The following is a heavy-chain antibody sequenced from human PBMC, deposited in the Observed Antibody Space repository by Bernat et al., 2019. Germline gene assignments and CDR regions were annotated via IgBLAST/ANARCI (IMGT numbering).Heavy chain of an antibody. CDR3: ARMFPPLTDYYFDS. Sequence: QVQLQESGPGLVKPSETLSLTCTVSGGSISNYYWGWVRQPPGKELEWIGYVSYTGSTHYTPHLKSRATVSLDTSDNQFSLTLSSVTAADTAVYYCARMFPPLTDYYFDSWGQGTLVTVSS. V-gene: IGHV4-59*08. D-gene: IGHD3-10*02. CDR2: VSYTGST. CDR1: GGSISNYY. J-gene: IGHJ4*02.